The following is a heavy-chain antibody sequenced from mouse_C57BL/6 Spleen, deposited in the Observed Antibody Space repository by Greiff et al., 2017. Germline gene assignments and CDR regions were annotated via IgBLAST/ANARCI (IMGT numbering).Heavy chain of an antibody. CDR1: GYTFTSYW. CDR2: IYPGSGST. D-gene: IGHD1-1*01. CDR3: ARSSDSYGNIYYFDY. J-gene: IGHJ2*01. Sequence: QVQLQQPGAELVKPGASVKMSCKASGYTFTSYWITWVKQRPGQGLEWIGDIYPGSGSTNYNEKFKSKATLTVDTSSSTAYMQLSSLTSEDSAVYYCARSSDSYGNIYYFDYWGQGTTLTVSS. V-gene: IGHV1-55*01.